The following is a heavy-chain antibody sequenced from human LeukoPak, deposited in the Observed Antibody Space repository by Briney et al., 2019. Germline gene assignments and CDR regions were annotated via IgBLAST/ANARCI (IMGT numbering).Heavy chain of an antibody. Sequence: GGSLRLSCAASGFTFISYSMNWVRQAPGKGREWVSYISISSSTIYYADSVKGRFTISRDNAKNSLYLQMNSLRAEDTAVYYCARDAVDDAFDIWGQGTMVTVSS. V-gene: IGHV3-48*01. CDR2: ISISSSTI. CDR3: ARDAVDDAFDI. J-gene: IGHJ3*02. CDR1: GFTFISYS. D-gene: IGHD5-24*01.